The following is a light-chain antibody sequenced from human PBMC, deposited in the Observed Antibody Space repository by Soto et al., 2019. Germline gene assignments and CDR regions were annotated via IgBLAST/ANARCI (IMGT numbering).Light chain of an antibody. CDR2: GAS. J-gene: IGKJ2*01. Sequence: EIVLTQSPGTLSLSPGERATLSCRASQSVSSSYLAWYRHKPGQAPRLLIYGASNRATGIPDRLSGSGSGTDFTLTISRLEPEDCAVYYCQQYGSSPYTFGQGTKLEIK. V-gene: IGKV3-20*01. CDR3: QQYGSSPYT. CDR1: QSVSSSY.